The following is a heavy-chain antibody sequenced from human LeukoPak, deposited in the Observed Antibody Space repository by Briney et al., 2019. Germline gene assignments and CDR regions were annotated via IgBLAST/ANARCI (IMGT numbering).Heavy chain of an antibody. V-gene: IGHV3-23*01. CDR1: GFTFSSYA. Sequence: GGSLRRSCAASGFTFSSYAMSWVRQAPGKGLEWVSAIIGSGSSTYYADSVKGRFTISRDNSKSTLFLQMNSLRAEDTAVYCCAKDRAQQLVLDFWGQGTLVTVSS. J-gene: IGHJ4*02. CDR2: IIGSGSST. CDR3: AKDRAQQLVLDF. D-gene: IGHD6-13*01.